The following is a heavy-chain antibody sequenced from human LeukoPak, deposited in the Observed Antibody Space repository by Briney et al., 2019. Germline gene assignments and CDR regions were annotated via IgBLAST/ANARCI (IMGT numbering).Heavy chain of an antibody. CDR2: IYYDGST. J-gene: IGHJ4*02. V-gene: IGHV4-59*01. D-gene: IGHD2-15*01. Sequence: PSETLSLTCSVSGDSISNNFWSWIRLPPGQGLEWIGNIYYDGSTNYNPSLKSRVTMSVDTSRNQFSLKLTSVTTADTAVYYCAKSDSGLSDWGQGTLVTVSS. CDR1: GDSISNNF. CDR3: AKSDSGLSD.